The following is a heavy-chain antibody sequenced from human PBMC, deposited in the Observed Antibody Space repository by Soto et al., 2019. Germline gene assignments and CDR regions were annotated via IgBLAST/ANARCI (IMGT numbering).Heavy chain of an antibody. CDR2: IYYSGST. CDR1: GGSISSYY. CDR3: ERLNYYDSTGYLDY. D-gene: IGHD3-22*01. J-gene: IGHJ4*02. Sequence: PPETLSLTCTVSGGSISSYYWSWIRQPPGKGLEWIGYIYYSGSTNYNPSLKSRVTISVDTSKNQFSLKLSSVTAADTAVYYCERLNYYDSTGYLDYWGQGTLVTVS. V-gene: IGHV4-59*01.